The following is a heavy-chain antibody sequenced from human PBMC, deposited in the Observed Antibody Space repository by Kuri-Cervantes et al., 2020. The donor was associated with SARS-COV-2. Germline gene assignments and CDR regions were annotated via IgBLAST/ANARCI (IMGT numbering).Heavy chain of an antibody. V-gene: IGHV4-61*02. CDR1: GGSISSGSYY. J-gene: IGHJ4*02. CDR3: AREDSSGYYFDY. CDR2: IYISGST. D-gene: IGHD3-22*01. Sequence: LRLSFTVPGGSISSGSYYWSWIRQPAGKGLEWIGRIYISGSTNYNPSLKSRVTISVDTSKNQFSLKLSSVTAADTAVYYCAREDSSGYYFDYWGQGTLVTVSS.